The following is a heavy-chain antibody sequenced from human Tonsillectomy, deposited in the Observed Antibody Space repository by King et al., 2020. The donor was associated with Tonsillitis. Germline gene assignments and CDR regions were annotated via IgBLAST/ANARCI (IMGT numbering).Heavy chain of an antibody. CDR1: GYIFTNYA. V-gene: IGHV7-4-1*02. CDR2: INTNTGNTGNP. J-gene: IGHJ4*02. CDR3: ARDYWGSDY. D-gene: IGHD7-27*01. Sequence: VQLVESGSELKKPGASVKVSCKASGYIFTNYAMNWVRQAPGQGLEWMGWINTNTGNTGNPTYAQGFTGRFVVSLDTSASTAYLQISSLKAEDTAVYYCARDYWGSDYWGQGTLVTVSS.